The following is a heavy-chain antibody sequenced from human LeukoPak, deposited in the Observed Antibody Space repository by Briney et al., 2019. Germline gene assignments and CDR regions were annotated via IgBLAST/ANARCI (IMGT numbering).Heavy chain of an antibody. CDR1: GGSFSGYY. D-gene: IGHD3-22*01. CDR2: INHSGST. V-gene: IGHV4-34*01. CDR3: ARVPTYYDSSGYYAFDI. J-gene: IGHJ3*02. Sequence: SETLSFTCAVYGGSFSGYYWSWIRQPPGKGLEWIGEINHSGSTNYNPSLKSRVTISVDTSKNQFSLKLSSVTAADTAVYYCARVPTYYDSSGYYAFDIWGQGTMVTVSS.